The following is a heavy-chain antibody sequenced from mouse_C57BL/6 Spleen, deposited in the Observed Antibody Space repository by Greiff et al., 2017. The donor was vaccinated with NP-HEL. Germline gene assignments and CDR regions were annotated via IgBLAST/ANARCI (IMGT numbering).Heavy chain of an antibody. D-gene: IGHD1-1*01. V-gene: IGHV1-47*01. CDR1: GYTFTTYP. CDR2: FHPYNDDT. J-gene: IGHJ2*01. Sequence: QVQLKESGAELVKPGASVKMSCKASGYTFTTYPIEWMKQNHGKSLEWIGNFHPYNDDTKYNEKFKGKATLTVEKSSSTVYLELSRLTSDDSAVYYCARRAPYYYGSSHFDYWGQGTTLTVSS. CDR3: ARRAPYYYGSSHFDY.